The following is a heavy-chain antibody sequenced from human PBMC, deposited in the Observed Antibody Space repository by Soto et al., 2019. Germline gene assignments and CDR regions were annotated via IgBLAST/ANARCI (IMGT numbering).Heavy chain of an antibody. J-gene: IGHJ3*02. Sequence: GESLKISCAASGFTFSSYAMSWVRQAPGKGLEWVSAISGSGGSTYYADSVKGRFTISRDNSKNTLYLQMNSLRAEDTAVYYCAKDSYYYDSSHAFDIWGQGTMVTVSS. D-gene: IGHD3-22*01. V-gene: IGHV3-23*01. CDR2: ISGSGGST. CDR1: GFTFSSYA. CDR3: AKDSYYYDSSHAFDI.